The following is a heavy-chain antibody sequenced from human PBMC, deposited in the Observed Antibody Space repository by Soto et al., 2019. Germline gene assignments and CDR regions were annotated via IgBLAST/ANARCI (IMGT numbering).Heavy chain of an antibody. CDR1: GGSISSSNW. CDR2: IYHSGST. Sequence: SETLSLTCAISGGSISSSNWWSWVRQPPGKGLEWIGEIYHSGSTNYNPSLKSRVTISVDKSKNQFSLKLSSVTAADTAVYYCAREPAITMVRGVIMAPDYGMDVWGQGTTVTVSS. D-gene: IGHD3-10*01. CDR3: AREPAITMVRGVIMAPDYGMDV. J-gene: IGHJ6*02. V-gene: IGHV4-4*02.